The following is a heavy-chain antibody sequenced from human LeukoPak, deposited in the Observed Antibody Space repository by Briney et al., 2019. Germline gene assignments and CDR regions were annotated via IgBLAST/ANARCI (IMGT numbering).Heavy chain of an antibody. D-gene: IGHD3-22*01. J-gene: IGHJ3*02. CDR2: IYTSGRT. Sequence: SETLSLTCTVSGGSISSYYWSWIRQPAEKGLEWIGRIYTSGRTTYNPSLKSRVTMSLDTSKNQFSLKLSSVTAADTAVYYCARGPYYYDSSGYHIPGAFDIWGQGTMVTVSS. CDR3: ARGPYYYDSSGYHIPGAFDI. CDR1: GGSISSYY. V-gene: IGHV4-4*07.